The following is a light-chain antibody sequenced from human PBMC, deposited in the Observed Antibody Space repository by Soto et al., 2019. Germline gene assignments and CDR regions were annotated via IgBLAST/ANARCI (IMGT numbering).Light chain of an antibody. J-gene: IGKJ3*01. Sequence: EIVLTQSPATLSLSPGERATLSCRASQSVSSSLAWYQQKPGQAPRLLIYDASNRATGIPARFSGSGSGTGFTLTISSLVPEDFAVYYCQQRSNWPFFSFGPGTKVDIK. CDR3: QQRSNWPFFS. CDR1: QSVSSS. CDR2: DAS. V-gene: IGKV3-11*01.